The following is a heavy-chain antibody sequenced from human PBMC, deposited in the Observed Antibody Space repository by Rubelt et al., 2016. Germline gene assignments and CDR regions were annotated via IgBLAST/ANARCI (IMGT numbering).Heavy chain of an antibody. V-gene: IGHV1-2*02. Sequence: QVQLVQSGAEVKEPGASVKVSCKASGYTFTGYYMHWVRQAPGQGLEWMGWITPNSGGTNYAQRFQGRVTMTRDTSISTAYMELSRLRSDDTAVYYCARGNSGYDYGLDYWGQGTLVTVSS. CDR1: GYTFTGYY. CDR2: ITPNSGGT. D-gene: IGHD5-12*01. J-gene: IGHJ4*02. CDR3: ARGNSGYDYGLDY.